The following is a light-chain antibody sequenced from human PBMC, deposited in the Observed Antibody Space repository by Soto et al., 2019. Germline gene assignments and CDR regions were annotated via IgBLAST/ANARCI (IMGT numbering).Light chain of an antibody. CDR1: QSVSSK. CDR3: QQYKNWSHT. J-gene: IGKJ2*01. V-gene: IGKV3-15*01. Sequence: IVITHSPATHHEKQGERATVSCRASQSVSSKLAWYQQKPGQAPRLLIYGASTRATGIPARFSGSGSGTEFTLTINSLQSEDFAVYYCQQYKNWSHTFGQGTKVDIK. CDR2: GAS.